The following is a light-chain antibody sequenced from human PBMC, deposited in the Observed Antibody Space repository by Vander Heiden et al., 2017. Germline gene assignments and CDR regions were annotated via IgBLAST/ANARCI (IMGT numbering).Light chain of an antibody. Sequence: DIQMTQSPSSLSASVGDRVTITCRASQSISSYLNWYQQKPGKAPNLLIYTASSLQSGVPSRFSGSGSGTDFTLTISSLQPEDFATYYCQQSYNSSQTFGQGTNVEIK. CDR1: QSISSY. J-gene: IGKJ1*01. CDR3: QQSYNSSQT. CDR2: TAS. V-gene: IGKV1-39*01.